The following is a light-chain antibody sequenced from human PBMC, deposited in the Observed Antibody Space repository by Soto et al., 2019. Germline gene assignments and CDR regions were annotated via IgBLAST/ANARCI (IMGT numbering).Light chain of an antibody. CDR2: SDS. V-gene: IGLV1-44*01. CDR3: ATWDDSLSVVV. Sequence: QSVLTQPPSVSGTPGQAVTISCSGSGSNIGSNTVNWYQQVPGMAPKLLIQSDSQRPSGVPDRFSGSKSGTLASLVISGLRSEDETDYYCATWDDSLSVVVFGGGTQLTVL. CDR1: GSNIGSNT. J-gene: IGLJ2*01.